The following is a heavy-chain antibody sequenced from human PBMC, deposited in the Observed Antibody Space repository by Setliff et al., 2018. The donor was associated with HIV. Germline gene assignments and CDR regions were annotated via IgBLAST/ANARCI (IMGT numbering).Heavy chain of an antibody. CDR2: INPKSGGT. J-gene: IGHJ4*02. Sequence: ASVKVSCKASGYTFNDNYIHWVRQAPGQGLEWMGRINPKSGGTSYAQKFQERVTMTRDTSTSTAYMELTSMRFDDTAVYYCARAAIPMAGLDYWGQGTLVTVSS. D-gene: IGHD6-19*01. CDR1: GYTFNDNY. V-gene: IGHV1-2*06. CDR3: ARAAIPMAGLDY.